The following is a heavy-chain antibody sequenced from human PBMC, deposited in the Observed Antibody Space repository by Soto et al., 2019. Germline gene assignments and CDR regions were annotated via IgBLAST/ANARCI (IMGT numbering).Heavy chain of an antibody. CDR2: IYYSGST. Sequence: TLPLTCAVSGGSISSGGYYWCWLRQHPGKGLEWIGYIYYSGSTYYNPSLKSRVTISVETSKNQFSLKLSSVTAADTAVFYCARCLECPSYYYGSYVSSQGSTVTVAS. D-gene: IGHD3-3*01. J-gene: IGHJ6*02. CDR3: ARCLECPSYYYGSYV. CDR1: GGSISSGGYY. V-gene: IGHV4-31*11.